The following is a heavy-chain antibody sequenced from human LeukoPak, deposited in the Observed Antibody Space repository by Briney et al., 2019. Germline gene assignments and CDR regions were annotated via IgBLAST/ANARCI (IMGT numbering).Heavy chain of an antibody. V-gene: IGHV3-7*01. CDR3: ARDPGSSSFDL. D-gene: IGHD6-13*01. CDR1: VFSYHICW. Sequence: RGRSEGLFHRASVFSYHICWLSWVRRTSARGLEFVANINQDGSVTNYVDSLKGRCTISRDNAKKSLYLEIRSLRADDTALYYCARDPGSSSFDLWGQGTLVTVSS. CDR2: INQDGSVT. J-gene: IGHJ4*02.